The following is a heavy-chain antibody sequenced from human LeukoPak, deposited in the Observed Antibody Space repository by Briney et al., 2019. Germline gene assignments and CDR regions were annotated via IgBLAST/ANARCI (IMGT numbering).Heavy chain of an antibody. J-gene: IGHJ4*02. CDR2: FSHSGST. V-gene: IGHV4-30-2*01. CDR3: AGQNIPTPHDY. D-gene: IGHD2-2*02. Sequence: PSETLSLTCTVSGGSINSGGYYWTWIRQPPGEGLEWIAYFSHSGSTFYNPSPKSRVTISLDTSKNQFSLNLRSVTAADTTVYYCAGQNIPTPHDYWGQGTQVTVSS. CDR1: GGSINSGGYY.